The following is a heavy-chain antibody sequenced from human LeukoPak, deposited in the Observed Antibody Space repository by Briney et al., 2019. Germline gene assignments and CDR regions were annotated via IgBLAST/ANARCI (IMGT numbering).Heavy chain of an antibody. V-gene: IGHV3-73*01. CDR2: IRSKANSYAT. CDR3: AIDPSDYSESNSLDF. D-gene: IGHD3-22*01. CDR1: AFIFSSYG. J-gene: IGHJ4*02. Sequence: GGSLRLSCAASAFIFSSYGMHWVRQASGKGLEWVGRIRSKANSYATAYAASVKGRFTISRDDSKNTAYLQMNSLKTEDTAVYYCAIDPSDYSESNSLDFWGQGTLVTVSS.